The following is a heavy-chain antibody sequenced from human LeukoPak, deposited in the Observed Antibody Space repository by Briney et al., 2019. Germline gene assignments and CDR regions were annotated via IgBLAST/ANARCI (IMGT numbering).Heavy chain of an antibody. V-gene: IGHV4-4*02. CDR1: GGSTSSSNW. CDR2: IYHSGST. J-gene: IGHJ4*02. CDR3: ARHVSWEVPYYFDY. D-gene: IGHD1-26*01. Sequence: SSETLSLTCAVSGGSTSSSNWWSWVRQPPGKGLEWIGEIYHSGSTNYNPSLKSRVTISVDKSKNQFSLRLSSVTAADTAVYFCARHVSWEVPYYFDYWGQGTLVTVSS.